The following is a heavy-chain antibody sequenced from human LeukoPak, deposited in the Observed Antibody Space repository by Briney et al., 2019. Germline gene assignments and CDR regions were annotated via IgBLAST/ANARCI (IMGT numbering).Heavy chain of an antibody. J-gene: IGHJ6*03. Sequence: ASVKVSCKASGYTFTGYYMHWVRQAPGHGLEWMGWINPNSGGTNYAQKFQGRVTMTRDTSISTAYMELSRLRSDDTAVYYCARENTIVPHYYYYMDVWGKGTTVTVSS. CDR3: ARENTIVPHYYYYMDV. CDR1: GYTFTGYY. CDR2: INPNSGGT. D-gene: IGHD3-3*01. V-gene: IGHV1-2*02.